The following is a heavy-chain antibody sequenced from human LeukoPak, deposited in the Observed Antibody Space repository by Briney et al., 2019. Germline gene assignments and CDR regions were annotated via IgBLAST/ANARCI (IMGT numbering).Heavy chain of an antibody. CDR3: AKVFQVVVVIYSMDV. J-gene: IGHJ6*02. Sequence: PGRSLRLSCAASGFTFSSYGMHWVRQAPGKGLEWVAVISYDGSNKYYADSVKGRFTISRDNSKNTLYLQMNSLRAEDTAVYYCAKVFQVVVVIYSMDVWGQGTTVTVSS. D-gene: IGHD3-22*01. CDR1: GFTFSSYG. CDR2: ISYDGSNK. V-gene: IGHV3-30*18.